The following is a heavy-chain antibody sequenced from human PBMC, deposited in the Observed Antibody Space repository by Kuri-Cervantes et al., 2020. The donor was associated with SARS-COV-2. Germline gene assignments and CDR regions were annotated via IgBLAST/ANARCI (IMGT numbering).Heavy chain of an antibody. CDR2: SSAYNGNT. D-gene: IGHD4-17*01. Sequence: ASVKVSCKASGYTFTNYGISWVRQAPGQGLEWMGWSSAYNGNTNYAQKLQGRVTMTTDTSTNTAYMELRSLRSDDTAVYYCARHIRVLTTIHLDYWGQGTLVTVSS. CDR1: GYTFTNYG. CDR3: ARHIRVLTTIHLDY. V-gene: IGHV1-18*01. J-gene: IGHJ4*02.